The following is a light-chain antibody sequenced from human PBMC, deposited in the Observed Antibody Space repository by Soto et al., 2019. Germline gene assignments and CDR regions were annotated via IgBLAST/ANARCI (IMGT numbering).Light chain of an antibody. CDR2: EVN. Sequence: QSALTQPASVSGSPGQSSTISCTGTSSDVGSYDLVSWYQQLPGRAPKLIIYEVNERPSGISNRFSGSKSGNTASLTISGLQAEDEADYYCCSYAGSSVLVFGGGTKLTVL. V-gene: IGLV2-23*02. CDR3: CSYAGSSVLV. J-gene: IGLJ3*02. CDR1: SSDVGSYDL.